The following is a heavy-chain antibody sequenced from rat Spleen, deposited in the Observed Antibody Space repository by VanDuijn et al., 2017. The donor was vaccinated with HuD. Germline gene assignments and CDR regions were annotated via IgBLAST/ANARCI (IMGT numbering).Heavy chain of an antibody. CDR2: IWSNGGT. CDR1: GLSLTSNS. CDR3: ARSLIRGKGGYYVMDA. Sequence: QVQLRESGPGLVQPSQTLSLTCTVSGLSLTSNSVSWIRQPPGKGLEWMGVIWSNGGTDYNSAIKSRLSISRDTSKSQVFLKMNSLQTEETAMYFCARSLIRGKGGYYVMDAWGQGTSVTVSS. D-gene: IGHD4-5*01. J-gene: IGHJ4*01. V-gene: IGHV2-47*01.